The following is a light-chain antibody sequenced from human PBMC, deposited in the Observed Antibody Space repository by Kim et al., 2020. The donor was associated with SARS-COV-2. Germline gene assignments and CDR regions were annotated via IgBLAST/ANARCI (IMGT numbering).Light chain of an antibody. CDR2: NDS. CDR1: NIGSKS. J-gene: IGLJ2*01. CDR3: QVWDSVSDQVI. V-gene: IGLV3-21*04. Sequence: SYELTQPPSVSVAPGKPATMTCGGNNIGSKSVHWYQQKPGQAPVLVIFNDSDRPSGIPERFSGSNSGNSATLTISRVEAGDEADYFCQVWDSVSDQVIFGGGTQLTVL.